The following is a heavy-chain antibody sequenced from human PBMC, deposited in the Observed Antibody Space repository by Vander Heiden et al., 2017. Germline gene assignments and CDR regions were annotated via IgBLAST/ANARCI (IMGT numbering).Heavy chain of an antibody. CDR2: IVGSSSSI. D-gene: IGHD3-16*02. CDR1: GFTLCNYR. V-gene: IGHV3-21*01. Sequence: HVVESGGGLVKSGESLRLSCTASGFTLCNYRMNWVRQASGKGLEWVSSIVGSSSSIYYADSVKGRFTISRDNAKSSLYLQMNSLRAEDTAVYYCARESLEAFDIWGQGTLVTVSS. J-gene: IGHJ3*02. CDR3: ARESLEAFDI.